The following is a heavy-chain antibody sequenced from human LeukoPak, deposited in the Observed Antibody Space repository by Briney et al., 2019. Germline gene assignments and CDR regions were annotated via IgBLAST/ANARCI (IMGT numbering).Heavy chain of an antibody. J-gene: IGHJ3*02. CDR2: IYSGGST. CDR3: AGDLRIYAFDI. Sequence: GGSLRLSCAASGFTVSSNYMSWVRQAPGKGLEWVSVIYSGGSTYYADSVKGRFTISRDNSKNTLYLQMNSLRAEDTAVYYCAGDLRIYAFDIWGPGTIVTVSS. CDR1: GFTVSSNY. V-gene: IGHV3-53*01.